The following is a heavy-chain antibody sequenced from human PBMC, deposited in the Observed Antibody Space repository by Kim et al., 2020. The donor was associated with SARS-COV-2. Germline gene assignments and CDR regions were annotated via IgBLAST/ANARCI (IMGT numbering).Heavy chain of an antibody. Sequence: GGSLRLSCAASGFTFSSYAMHWVRQAPGKGLEWVAVISYDGSNKYYADSVKGRFTISRDNSKNTLYLQMNSLRAEDTAVYYCARDGSLEYFDYWGQGTLVTVSS. D-gene: IGHD3-10*01. CDR2: ISYDGSNK. V-gene: IGHV3-30-3*01. J-gene: IGHJ4*02. CDR3: ARDGSLEYFDY. CDR1: GFTFSSYA.